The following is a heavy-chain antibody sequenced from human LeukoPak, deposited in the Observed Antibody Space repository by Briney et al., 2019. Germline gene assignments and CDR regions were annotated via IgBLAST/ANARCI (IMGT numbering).Heavy chain of an antibody. D-gene: IGHD6-13*01. CDR1: EFTFTSYE. J-gene: IGHJ5*02. V-gene: IGHV3-23*01. Sequence: GGSLRLSCAASEFTFTSYELNWVRQAPGKGLEWVSAISGSGGSTYYADSVKGRFTISRDNSKNTLYLQMNSLRAEDTAVYYCAKDRNYSSSWYWFDPWGQGTLVTVSS. CDR2: ISGSGGST. CDR3: AKDRNYSSSWYWFDP.